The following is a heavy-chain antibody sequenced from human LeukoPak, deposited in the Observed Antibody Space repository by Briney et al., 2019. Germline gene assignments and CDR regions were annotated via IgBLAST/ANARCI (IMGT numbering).Heavy chain of an antibody. CDR1: GYTFTDYY. Sequence: ASVKVSCKASGYTFTDYYIHWVRQAPGQGLEWMGWINPNSGGTNYAQKFQGWVTMTRDTSISTAYMELSRLRSDDTAVYYCARVKEILTGYPIDYWGQGTLVTVSS. CDR3: ARVKEILTGYPIDY. J-gene: IGHJ4*02. D-gene: IGHD3-9*01. CDR2: INPNSGGT. V-gene: IGHV1-2*04.